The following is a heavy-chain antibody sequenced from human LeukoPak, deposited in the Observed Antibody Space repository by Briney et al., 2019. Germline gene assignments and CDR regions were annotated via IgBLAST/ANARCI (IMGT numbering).Heavy chain of an antibody. D-gene: IGHD3-3*01. V-gene: IGHV4-59*01. CDR3: ARDPGIWSGYYTKGFAFDI. CDR2: IYYSGST. CDR1: GGSISSYY. J-gene: IGHJ3*02. Sequence: PSETLSLTCTVSGGSISSYYWSWIRQPPGKGLEWIGYIYYSGSTNYNPSLKSRVTISVDTSKNQFSLKLSSVTAADTAVYYCARDPGIWSGYYTKGFAFDIWGQGTMVTVSS.